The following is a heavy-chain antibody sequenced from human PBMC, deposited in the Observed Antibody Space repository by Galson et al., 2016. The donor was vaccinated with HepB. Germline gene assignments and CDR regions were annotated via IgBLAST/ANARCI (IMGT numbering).Heavy chain of an antibody. V-gene: IGHV3-74*03. J-gene: IGHJ4*02. CDR1: GFTFSSFW. Sequence: SLRLSCAASGFTFSSFWMHWVRQAPGKGPVWVSRINSDGTSTKYADSVKGRFTISRDNAKNTLYLQMNSLRAEDTAVYYCAKDRASSGWYVFDHWGQGTLVTASS. D-gene: IGHD6-19*01. CDR2: INSDGTST. CDR3: AKDRASSGWYVFDH.